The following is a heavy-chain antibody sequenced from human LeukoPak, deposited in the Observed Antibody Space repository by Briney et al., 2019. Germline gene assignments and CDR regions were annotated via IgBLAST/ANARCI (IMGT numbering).Heavy chain of an antibody. Sequence: GGSLRLSCAASGFTFSSYGMHWVRQAPGKGLEWVAVIWYDGSNKYYADSVKGRFTISRDNSKNTLYLQMNSLRAEDTAVYYCASNVKNSGWPFFDQWGPGTLVTVSS. V-gene: IGHV3-33*08. D-gene: IGHD6-19*01. CDR1: GFTFSSYG. J-gene: IGHJ4*02. CDR2: IWYDGSNK. CDR3: ASNVKNSGWPFFDQ.